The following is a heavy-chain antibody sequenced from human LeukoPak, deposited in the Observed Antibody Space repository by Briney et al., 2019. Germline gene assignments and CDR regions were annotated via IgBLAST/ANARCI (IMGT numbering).Heavy chain of an antibody. CDR2: ISTSSSYI. CDR3: ARGLSGYDYYFDF. D-gene: IGHD5-12*01. Sequence: KPGGSLRLSCAASRFTFSSYSMNWVRQAPGKGLEWVSSISTSSSYIYYADSVKGRFTISRDNARNSLYLQMKSLRAEDTAVYYCARGLSGYDYYFDFWGQGTLVTVSS. V-gene: IGHV3-21*01. J-gene: IGHJ4*02. CDR1: RFTFSSYS.